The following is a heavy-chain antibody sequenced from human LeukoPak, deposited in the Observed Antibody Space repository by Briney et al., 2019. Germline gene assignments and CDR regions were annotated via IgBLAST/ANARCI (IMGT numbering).Heavy chain of an antibody. J-gene: IGHJ3*02. Sequence: NPSEPLSLTCTVSGGSISSSSYYWGWIRQPSGKGLEWIGSIYYSGSTYYNPSLKSRVTISVDTSKNQFSLKLSSVTAADTAVYYCAGAMTGNDAFDIWGQGTMVTVSS. CDR1: GGSISSSSYY. CDR3: AGAMTGNDAFDI. V-gene: IGHV4-39*01. CDR2: IYYSGST. D-gene: IGHD3-9*01.